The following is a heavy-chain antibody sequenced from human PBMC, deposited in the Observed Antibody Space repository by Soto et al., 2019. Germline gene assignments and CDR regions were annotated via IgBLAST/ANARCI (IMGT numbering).Heavy chain of an antibody. D-gene: IGHD1-26*01. CDR1: GGSISSNYYY. J-gene: IGHJ5*02. Sequence: QLQLEESGPGLVKPSETLSLTCSVSGGSISSNYYYWGWIHQPPGKGLEWIASIYYSGSTYYNPSLKSRVTISVDTSKNQFSLRLSSVTAADTAVYYCARHGPWDSGIYPWGQGTLVTVSS. CDR3: ARHGPWDSGIYP. CDR2: IYYSGST. V-gene: IGHV4-39*01.